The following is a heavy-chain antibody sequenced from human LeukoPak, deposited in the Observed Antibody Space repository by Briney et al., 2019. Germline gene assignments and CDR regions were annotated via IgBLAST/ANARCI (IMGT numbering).Heavy chain of an antibody. CDR2: IKQDGSEK. V-gene: IGHV3-7*04. D-gene: IGHD6-19*01. Sequence: RGSLRLSCAASGFTFSDYWMTWVRQAPGKGLEWVANIKQDGSEKYHVDSVKGRFTISRDNAKNSLYLQMNSLRAEDTAVYYCARDSSGLASYSSGWYNYWGQGTLVTVSS. CDR1: GFTFSDYW. J-gene: IGHJ4*02. CDR3: ARDSSGLASYSSGWYNY.